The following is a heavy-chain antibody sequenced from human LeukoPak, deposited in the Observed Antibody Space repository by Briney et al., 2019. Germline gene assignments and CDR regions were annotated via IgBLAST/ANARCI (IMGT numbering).Heavy chain of an antibody. V-gene: IGHV3-49*04. J-gene: IGHJ4*02. CDR3: TPANGDY. Sequence: SGGSLRLSCTASGFTFGDYAMSWVRQAPGKGLEWVGFIRSKAYGGTTEYAASVKGRFTISRDDSKSIAYLQMNSLKTEDTAVYYCTPANGDYWGQGTLVTVSS. CDR1: GFTFGDYA. CDR2: IRSKAYGGTT. D-gene: IGHD1-1*01.